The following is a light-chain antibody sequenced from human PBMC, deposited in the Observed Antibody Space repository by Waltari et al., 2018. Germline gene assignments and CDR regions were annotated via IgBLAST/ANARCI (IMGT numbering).Light chain of an antibody. V-gene: IGLV2-14*03. CDR3: SSYTSSSTLDVV. CDR2: DVS. Sequence: QSALTQPASVSGSPGTSITISCPGTSSDVGGYNSVSWYQQHPGKAPKLMIYDVSNRPSGVSNRFSGSKSGNTASLTISGLQAEDEADYYCSSYTSSSTLDVVFGGGTKLTVL. CDR1: SSDVGGYNS. J-gene: IGLJ2*01.